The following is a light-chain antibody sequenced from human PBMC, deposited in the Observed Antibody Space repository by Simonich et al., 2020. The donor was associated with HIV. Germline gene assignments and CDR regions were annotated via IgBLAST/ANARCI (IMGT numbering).Light chain of an antibody. CDR3: QQYYAYPLS. Sequence: AIRMTQSPSSLSASTGDRVTITCRASPTIYSYLAWYQQKPWKAPNLLIYAASTLQSGVPSRFTGSGSGTNFTLTISCLQSEDFAHYYCQQYYAYPLSFGGGTKVEIK. CDR1: PTIYSY. V-gene: IGKV1-8*01. J-gene: IGKJ4*01. CDR2: AAS.